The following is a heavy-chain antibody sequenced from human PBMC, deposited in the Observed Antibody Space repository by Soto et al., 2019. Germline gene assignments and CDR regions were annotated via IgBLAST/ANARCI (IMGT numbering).Heavy chain of an antibody. CDR2: IYYSGST. Sequence: SETLSLTCTVSGCSISSYYWSWIRQPPGKGLEWIGYIYYSGSTNYNPSLKSRVTISVDTSKNQFSLKLSSVTAADTAVYYCARVAAAGIDYWVQGTLVTVSS. D-gene: IGHD6-13*01. V-gene: IGHV4-59*08. J-gene: IGHJ4*02. CDR1: GCSISSYY. CDR3: ARVAAAGIDY.